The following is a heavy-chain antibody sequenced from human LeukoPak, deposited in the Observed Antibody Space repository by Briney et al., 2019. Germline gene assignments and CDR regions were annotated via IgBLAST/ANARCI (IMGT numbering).Heavy chain of an antibody. CDR3: ASAGDSSGYYHYYYYMDV. V-gene: IGHV1-46*01. CDR1: GYTFTSYY. J-gene: IGHJ6*03. CDR2: INPSGGST. D-gene: IGHD3-22*01. Sequence: ASVKVSFKASGYTFTSYYMHWVRQAPGQGLEWMGIINPSGGSTSYAQKFQGRVTMTRDTSTSTVYMELSSLRSEDTAVYYCASAGDSSGYYHYYYYMDVWGKGTTVTVSS.